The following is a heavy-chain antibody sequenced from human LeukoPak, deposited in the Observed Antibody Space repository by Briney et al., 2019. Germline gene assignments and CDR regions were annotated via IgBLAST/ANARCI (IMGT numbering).Heavy chain of an antibody. CDR2: IYYSGST. CDR1: GDSISSTIHY. J-gene: IGHJ6*03. Sequence: PSETLSLTCTVSGDSISSTIHYWGWIRQPPGKGLEWIGSIYYSGSTNYNPSLKSRVTISLDTSKNQFSLKLSSVTAADTAVYYCARGEGGITVVRGVISSSGYYYYMDVWGKGTTVTVSS. D-gene: IGHD3-10*01. CDR3: ARGEGGITVVRGVISSSGYYYYMDV. V-gene: IGHV4-39*07.